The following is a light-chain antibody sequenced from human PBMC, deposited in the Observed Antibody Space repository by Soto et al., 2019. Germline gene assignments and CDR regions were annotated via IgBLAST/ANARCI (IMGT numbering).Light chain of an antibody. V-gene: IGKV3-15*01. CDR3: QQYNNWTPLT. CDR1: QSVSSN. Sequence: EIVMTQSPATLSVSPGERATISCRASQSVSSNLAWYQQKPGQAPRLLIYGASTRATVIPARFSGSGSGTEFTLTISSLQSEDFAVYYCQQYNNWTPLTFGRGTKVEIK. CDR2: GAS. J-gene: IGKJ4*01.